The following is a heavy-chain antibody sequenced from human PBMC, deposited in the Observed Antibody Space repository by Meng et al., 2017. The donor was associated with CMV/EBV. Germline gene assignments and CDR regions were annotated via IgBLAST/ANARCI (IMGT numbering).Heavy chain of an antibody. Sequence: SVKVSCKASEGTFSSYAISWVRQAPGQGLEWMGGIIPILGIANYAQKFQGRVTITADKSTSTAYMELSSLRPEDTAVYYCARGCSCSSTSCYTFVSNWGQGTLVTVSS. CDR1: EGTFSSYA. D-gene: IGHD2-2*02. CDR2: IIPILGIA. CDR3: ARGCSCSSTSCYTFVSN. V-gene: IGHV1-69*10. J-gene: IGHJ4*02.